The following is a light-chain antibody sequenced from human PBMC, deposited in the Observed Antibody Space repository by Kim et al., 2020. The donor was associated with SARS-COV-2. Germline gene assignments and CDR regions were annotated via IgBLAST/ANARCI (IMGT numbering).Light chain of an antibody. CDR1: QGIHNY. Sequence: DIQMTQSPTSLSASVGDRVTITCRASQGIHNYVTWFQHKPGKAPNLLIYGASSLHSGVPSKFSGSGSGTDFTLTITSLQPDDFATYYCQQCYTLPFTFGGGTKVDIK. CDR2: GAS. V-gene: IGKV1-16*02. J-gene: IGKJ4*01. CDR3: QQCYTLPFT.